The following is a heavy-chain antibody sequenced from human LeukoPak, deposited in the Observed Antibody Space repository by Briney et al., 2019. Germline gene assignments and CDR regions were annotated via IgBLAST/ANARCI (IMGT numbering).Heavy chain of an antibody. CDR2: IRNDGGNE. CDR1: GFTFSRHG. J-gene: IGHJ3*02. Sequence: GGSLRLSCAASGFTFSRHGMHWVRQAPGKGLEWVAFIRNDGGNEYYSDSVKGRFTISRDNARNSLYLQMNSLRAEDTAVYYCARDLPGATLGAFDIWGQGTMVTVSS. CDR3: ARDLPGATLGAFDI. V-gene: IGHV3-30*02. D-gene: IGHD1-26*01.